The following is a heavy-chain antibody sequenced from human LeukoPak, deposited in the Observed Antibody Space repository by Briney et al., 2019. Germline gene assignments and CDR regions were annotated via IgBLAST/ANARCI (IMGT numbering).Heavy chain of an antibody. V-gene: IGHV4-59*01. D-gene: IGHD3-22*01. CDR2: IYYTGST. Sequence: KPSETLSLTCTVSGVSTSSNYWTWIRQPPGKGLEWIGYIYYTGSTNYSPSLKSRVSISLDSSKNQFSLKLNSVTAADTALYYCARYKSDSSGYYHDYWGQGTPVTVSS. CDR1: GVSTSSNY. CDR3: ARYKSDSSGYYHDY. J-gene: IGHJ4*02.